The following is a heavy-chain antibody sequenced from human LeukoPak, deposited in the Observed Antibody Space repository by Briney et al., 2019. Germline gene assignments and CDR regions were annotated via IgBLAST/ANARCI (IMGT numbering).Heavy chain of an antibody. D-gene: IGHD3-22*01. J-gene: IGHJ3*01. CDR2: FSTSSGTI. CDR1: GFTFSSYS. Sequence: GGSLRLSCAASGFTFSSYSMNWVRQAPGKGLEWISYFSTSSGTISYADSVKGRFTISRDNAKNSLYLQMNSLRAEDTAVYYCAHDSMYAFDVWGQGTMVTVSS. CDR3: AHDSMYAFDV. V-gene: IGHV3-48*01.